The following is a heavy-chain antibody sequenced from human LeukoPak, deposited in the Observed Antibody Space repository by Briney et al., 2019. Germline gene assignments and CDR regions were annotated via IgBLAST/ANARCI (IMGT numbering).Heavy chain of an antibody. Sequence: ASVKVSCKTSGYTFTSYYMHWVRQAPGQGLEWVGIINPSGGSTSYAQKFQGRVTMTRDTSTSTAYMELSSLRSEDTAVYYCARDRWYYYGSGRGPFDPWGQGTLVTVSS. CDR1: GYTFTSYY. D-gene: IGHD3-10*01. V-gene: IGHV1-46*01. J-gene: IGHJ5*02. CDR2: INPSGGST. CDR3: ARDRWYYYGSGRGPFDP.